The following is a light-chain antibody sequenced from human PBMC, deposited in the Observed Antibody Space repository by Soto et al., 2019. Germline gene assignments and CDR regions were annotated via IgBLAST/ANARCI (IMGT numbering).Light chain of an antibody. CDR1: QSVSSSY. CDR2: GAS. J-gene: IGKJ5*01. Sequence: EIVLTQSPGTLSLSPGEGATLSCRASQSVSSSYIAWYQQRPGQTPSLLIYGASTRATGIPDRFSGSGSGTHSTLTISRLEPGDFAVYYCQHFGGTTFNFGQGTRLEI. CDR3: QHFGGTTFN. V-gene: IGKV3-20*01.